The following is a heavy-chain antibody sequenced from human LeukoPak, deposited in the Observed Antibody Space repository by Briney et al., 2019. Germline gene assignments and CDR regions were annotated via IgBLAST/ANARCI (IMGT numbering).Heavy chain of an antibody. Sequence: KTSETLSLTCTVSGGSISSGSYYWTWIRQPAGKGLEWIGRINTSARTNYNPYLESRVTISVDTSKNQFSLNLSSVTAADTAVYYCARTLLPATRGAFDIWGQGTMVTVSS. CDR3: ARTLLPATRGAFDI. CDR2: INTSART. V-gene: IGHV4-61*02. D-gene: IGHD2-2*01. J-gene: IGHJ3*02. CDR1: GGSISSGSYY.